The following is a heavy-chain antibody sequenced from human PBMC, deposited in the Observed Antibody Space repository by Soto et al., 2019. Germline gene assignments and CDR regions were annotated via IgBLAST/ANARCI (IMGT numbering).Heavy chain of an antibody. CDR2: INAGNGGT. V-gene: IGHV1-3*01. CDR3: ATDRGGYCSGGSCSEAWFDP. Sequence: ASVKVSCKASGYTFTSYAMHWVRQAPGQRLEWMGWINAGNGGTKYSQKFQGRVSITRDTSASTAYMQLSRLRSEDTAVYYCATDRGGYCSGGSCSEAWFDPWGQGTLVTAPQ. CDR1: GYTFTSYA. D-gene: IGHD2-15*01. J-gene: IGHJ5*02.